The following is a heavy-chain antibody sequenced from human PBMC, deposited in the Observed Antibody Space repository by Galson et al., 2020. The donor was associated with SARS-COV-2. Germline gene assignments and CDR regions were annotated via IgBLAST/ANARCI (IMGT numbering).Heavy chain of an antibody. CDR3: ARDGTAMVTNGFDI. D-gene: IGHD5-18*01. Sequence: ASVKVSCKASGYTFTGYYIHWVRQAPGQGLEWMGWINPNNGATNSEQKFQGSVTMTRDTSISIAYMELSRLRSDDTAVYYCARDGTAMVTNGFDIWGQGTMVTVSS. CDR2: INPNNGAT. CDR1: GYTFTGYY. J-gene: IGHJ3*02. V-gene: IGHV1-2*02.